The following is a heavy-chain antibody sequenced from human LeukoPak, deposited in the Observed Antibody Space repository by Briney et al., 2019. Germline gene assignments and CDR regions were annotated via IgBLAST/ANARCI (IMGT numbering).Heavy chain of an antibody. CDR1: GFTFSSYA. J-gene: IGHJ2*01. V-gene: IGHV3-23*01. Sequence: AGGSLRLSCAASGFTFSSYAMSWVRQAPGKGLEWVSAIGGSGGSTYYADSVKGRFTISRDNSKNTLYLQMNSLRAEDTAVYYCAKGDRPMIYWYFDLWGRGTLVTVSS. D-gene: IGHD3-22*01. CDR3: AKGDRPMIYWYFDL. CDR2: IGGSGGST.